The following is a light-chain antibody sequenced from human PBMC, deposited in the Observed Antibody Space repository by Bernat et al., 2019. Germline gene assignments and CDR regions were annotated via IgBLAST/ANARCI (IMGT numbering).Light chain of an antibody. J-gene: IGKJ1*01. CDR3: QQYNSYSAWT. CDR1: QSISSW. Sequence: DIQMTQSPSTLSASVGDRVTITCRASQSISSWLAWYQQKPGKAPKLLIYKAPSLESGVPSSFSGSGSGTEFTLTISSLQPDDFATYYYQQYNSYSAWTFGQGTKVEIK. CDR2: KAP. V-gene: IGKV1-5*03.